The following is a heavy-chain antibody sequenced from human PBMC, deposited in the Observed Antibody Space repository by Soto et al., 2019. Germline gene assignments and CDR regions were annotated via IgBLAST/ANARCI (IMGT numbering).Heavy chain of an antibody. CDR1: GDIVSSNSAA. CDR3: ARDISFGSGMYFYGLDV. J-gene: IGHJ6*04. Sequence: SQTLSLTCAISGDIVSSNSAAWNWIRQSPSRGLEWLGRTYYRSKWYNDYAVSVKSRITINPDTSKNQFSLQLNSVTPEDTAVYYCARDISFGSGMYFYGLDVWGKGTMRTISS. CDR2: TYYRSKWYN. V-gene: IGHV6-1*01. D-gene: IGHD6-19*01.